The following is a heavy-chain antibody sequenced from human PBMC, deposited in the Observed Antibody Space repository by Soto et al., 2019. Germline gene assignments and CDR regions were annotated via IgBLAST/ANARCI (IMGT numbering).Heavy chain of an antibody. D-gene: IGHD3-10*01. CDR2: ITPGDGTT. J-gene: IGHJ4*02. CDR1: ESTFNNYD. V-gene: IGHV3-23*01. Sequence: VQLLESGGTLVQPGGSLRVSCAASESTFNNYDMSWVRQAPGKGLEWVSTITPGDGTTYYADSVKGRFTISRDNSKNTVYLQMNSLRAEDTAVYYCATVTWSGDCRLWGQGTLVTVSS. CDR3: ATVTWSGDCRL.